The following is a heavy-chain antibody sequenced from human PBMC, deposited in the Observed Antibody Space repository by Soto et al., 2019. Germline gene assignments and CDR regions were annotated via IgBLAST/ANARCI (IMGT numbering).Heavy chain of an antibody. V-gene: IGHV1-2*04. Sequence: ASVKVSCKASGYTFTGYYMHWVRQAPGQGLEWMGWINPNSGGTNYAQKFQGWVTMTRDTSISTAYMELSRLRSDDTAVYYCARAFSSTIFGVVKVDYYYGMDVWGQGTTVTV. CDR3: ARAFSSTIFGVVKVDYYYGMDV. J-gene: IGHJ6*02. CDR2: INPNSGGT. D-gene: IGHD3-3*01. CDR1: GYTFTGYY.